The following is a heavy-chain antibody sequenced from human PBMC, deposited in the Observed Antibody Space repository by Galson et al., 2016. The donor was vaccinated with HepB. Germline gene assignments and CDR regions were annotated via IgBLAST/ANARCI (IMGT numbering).Heavy chain of an antibody. CDR3: ARDGGVREMIFGVEITYHHYGMDV. Sequence: SLRLSCAASGFTFRSYWMHWVRQAPGEGLVWVSRISSDGSSSIYADSVKGRLTISRDHAKNRLYLQMNSLRAEDTAVYYCARDGGVREMIFGVEITYHHYGMDVWGQGTTVTVSS. CDR2: ISSDGSSS. CDR1: GFTFRSYW. D-gene: IGHD3-3*01. J-gene: IGHJ6*02. V-gene: IGHV3-74*01.